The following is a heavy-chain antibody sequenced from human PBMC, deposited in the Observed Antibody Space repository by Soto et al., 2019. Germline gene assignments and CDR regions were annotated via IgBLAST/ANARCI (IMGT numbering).Heavy chain of an antibody. Sequence: ASVKVSCKASGYTFTSYGISWVRQAPGQGLEWMGWISAYNGNTNYAQKLQGRVTMTTGTSTSTAYMELRSLRSDDTAVYYCARTDCSSTSCYIFHFDYWGQGTLVTVSS. CDR3: ARTDCSSTSCYIFHFDY. D-gene: IGHD2-2*02. CDR1: GYTFTSYG. V-gene: IGHV1-18*01. CDR2: ISAYNGNT. J-gene: IGHJ4*02.